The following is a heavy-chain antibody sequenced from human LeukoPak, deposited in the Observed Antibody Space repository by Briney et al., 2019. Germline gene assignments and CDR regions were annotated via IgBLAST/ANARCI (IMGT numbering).Heavy chain of an antibody. J-gene: IGHJ6*02. CDR2: ISGTVDNT. CDR1: GFTFSNFA. CDR3: ARGGAFNCLSSTSCYLSLSWAYYYGMDV. Sequence: GGSLRLSCAASGFTFSNFAMVWVRQAPGKGLEWVSSISGTVDNTYYTDSVKGRFTISRDNSKNTLYLQMNSLRAEDTAVYYCARGGAFNCLSSTSCYLSLSWAYYYGMDVWGQGTTVTVSS. D-gene: IGHD2-2*01. V-gene: IGHV3-23*01.